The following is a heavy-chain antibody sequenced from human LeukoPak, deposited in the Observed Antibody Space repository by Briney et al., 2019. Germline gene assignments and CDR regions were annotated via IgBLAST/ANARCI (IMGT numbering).Heavy chain of an antibody. CDR1: GDFATGKHW. J-gene: IGHJ3*02. Sequence: PSETLSLTWVVSGDFATGKHWWSWVRQAPGKGREGLGEINESDDTFYNPSVESRVTILLDKSKNQFSLILTSVTGADTGRYYCARVNRRGLLAIWGEGPMVSVSS. D-gene: IGHD2-21*01. V-gene: IGHV4-4*02. CDR2: INESDDT. CDR3: ARVNRRGLLAI.